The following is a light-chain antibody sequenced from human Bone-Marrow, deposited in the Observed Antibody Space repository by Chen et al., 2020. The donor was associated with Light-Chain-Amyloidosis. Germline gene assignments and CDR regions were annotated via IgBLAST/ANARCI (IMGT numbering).Light chain of an antibody. J-gene: IGLJ1*01. V-gene: IGLV1-47*01. CDR1: SSNIGINY. Sequence: QSVLTQPPSASGTPGQRATISCSGASSNIGINYVYWSQTFPGAAPNLLIHRNNPRPSGVPDRFSASKSGTSALLAISGLRSEDEADYDCAAWDGSLSGYVFGTGAKVIDL. CDR3: AAWDGSLSGYV. CDR2: RNN.